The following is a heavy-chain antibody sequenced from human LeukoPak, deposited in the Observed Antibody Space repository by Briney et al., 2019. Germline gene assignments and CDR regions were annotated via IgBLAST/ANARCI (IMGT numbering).Heavy chain of an antibody. Sequence: PGRSLRLSCAASGFTFSSYGMHWVRQAPGKGLEWVAVISYDGSNKYYADSVKGRFTISRDNSKNTLYLQMNSLRAEDTAVYYCANDKAAAGIDYWGQGTLVTVSS. V-gene: IGHV3-30*18. J-gene: IGHJ4*02. D-gene: IGHD6-13*01. CDR2: ISYDGSNK. CDR3: ANDKAAAGIDY. CDR1: GFTFSSYG.